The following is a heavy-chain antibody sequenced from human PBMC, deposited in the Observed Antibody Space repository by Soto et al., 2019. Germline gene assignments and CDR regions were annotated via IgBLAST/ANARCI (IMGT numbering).Heavy chain of an antibody. CDR2: IYYSGST. Sequence: XETLSLTCTVAGGSISSYYWSWIRQPPGKGLEWIGYIYYSGSTNYNPSLKSRVTISVDTSKNQFSLKLSSVTAADTAVYYCARDASGYYGSGSWWWFDHWGRGTLVTVSS. D-gene: IGHD3-10*01. CDR3: ARDASGYYGSGSWWWFDH. V-gene: IGHV4-59*01. J-gene: IGHJ5*02. CDR1: GGSISSYY.